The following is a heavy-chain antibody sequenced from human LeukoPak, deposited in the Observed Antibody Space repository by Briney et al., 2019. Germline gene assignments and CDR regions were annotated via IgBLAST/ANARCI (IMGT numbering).Heavy chain of an antibody. D-gene: IGHD3-22*01. J-gene: IGHJ4*02. CDR2: ISDSGGRT. V-gene: IGHV3-23*01. CDR3: AKMGGNHCDSSGVDY. CDR1: GFTFRSYA. Sequence: GGSLRLSCAASGFTFRSYAMSWVRQAPGKGLEWVSGISDSGGRTYYADSVKGRFTISRDNSKKTLFLQMNSLRAEDTAVYHCAKMGGNHCDSSGVDYWGQGTPVTVSS.